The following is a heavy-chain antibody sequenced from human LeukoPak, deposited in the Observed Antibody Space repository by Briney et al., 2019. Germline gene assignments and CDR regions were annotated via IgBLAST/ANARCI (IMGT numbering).Heavy chain of an antibody. D-gene: IGHD3-22*01. V-gene: IGHV6-1*01. Sequence: SQTLSLTCAISGDSVSSNSATWNWIRQSPSRGLEWLGRTYYRSKWYNDYALSVKGRITFNPNTSKNQFSLQLNSVTPEDTAVYYCARVLGGNSGYYSFDYWGQGTLVTVSS. CDR3: ARVLGGNSGYYSFDY. CDR2: TYYRSKWYN. J-gene: IGHJ4*02. CDR1: GDSVSSNSAT.